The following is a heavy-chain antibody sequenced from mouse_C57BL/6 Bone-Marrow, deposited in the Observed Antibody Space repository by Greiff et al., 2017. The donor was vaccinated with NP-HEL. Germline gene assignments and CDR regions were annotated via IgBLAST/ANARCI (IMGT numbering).Heavy chain of an antibody. CDR2: IDPENGDT. CDR3: TTGGSSPYAMDY. V-gene: IGHV14-4*01. Sequence: EVQLQQSGAELVRPGASVKLSCTVSGFNIKDDYMYWVKQRPEQGLEWIGWIDPENGDTEYASKFQGKATITADTSSNTAYLQLSSLTSEDTAVYYCTTGGSSPYAMDYGGQGTSVTVSS. J-gene: IGHJ4*01. CDR1: GFNIKDDY. D-gene: IGHD1-1*01.